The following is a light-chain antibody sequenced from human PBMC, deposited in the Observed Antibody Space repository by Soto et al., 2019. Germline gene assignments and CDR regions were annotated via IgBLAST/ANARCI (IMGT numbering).Light chain of an antibody. Sequence: SSELTQPPSVSVSPGQTASITCSGDKLGDKYACWYQQKPGQSPVLVIYQDSKRPSGLPERFSGSNSGNTATLTISGTQAMDEADYYYQAWDSSTVVFGGGTKLTVL. CDR1: KLGDKY. CDR3: QAWDSSTVV. V-gene: IGLV3-1*01. CDR2: QDS. J-gene: IGLJ2*01.